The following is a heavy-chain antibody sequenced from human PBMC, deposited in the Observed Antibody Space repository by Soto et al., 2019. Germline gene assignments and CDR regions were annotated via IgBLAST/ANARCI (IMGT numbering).Heavy chain of an antibody. D-gene: IGHD3-10*01. Sequence: ASVKVSCKASGYTFTSYDINWVRQATGQGLEWMGWMNPNSGNTGYAQKFQGRVTMTRNTSISTAYMELSSLRSEDTAVYYCASARYYYGSGRLNWFDPWGRGTLVTVSS. V-gene: IGHV1-8*01. J-gene: IGHJ5*02. CDR1: GYTFTSYD. CDR3: ASARYYYGSGRLNWFDP. CDR2: MNPNSGNT.